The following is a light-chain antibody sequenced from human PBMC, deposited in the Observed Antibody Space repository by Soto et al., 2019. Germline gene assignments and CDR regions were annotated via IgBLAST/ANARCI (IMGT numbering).Light chain of an antibody. CDR3: SSYSSKTPPYV. J-gene: IGLJ1*01. Sequence: QSVLAQPASVSGSPGQSITISCTGGSSDIGGYNYVSWYQQHPGRAPRLLILEVTNRPSGVPDRFSGSKSGNTASLIIRGLQAEDEADYFCSSYSSKTPPYVFGTGTKVT. CDR2: EVT. CDR1: SSDIGGYNY. V-gene: IGLV2-14*01.